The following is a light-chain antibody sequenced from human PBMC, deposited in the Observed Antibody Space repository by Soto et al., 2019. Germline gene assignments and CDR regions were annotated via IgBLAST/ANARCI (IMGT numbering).Light chain of an antibody. Sequence: EIALTQSPGTLAFSPGERATLSCRASQSVSSSYLAWYQQKPGQAPRLLTYGASRRATGIPDRFIGSGSGTHFTLTISRLEPEDFAVYYCQQYGSSPRTFGQGTKVEIK. V-gene: IGKV3-20*01. CDR1: QSVSSSY. CDR2: GAS. J-gene: IGKJ1*01. CDR3: QQYGSSPRT.